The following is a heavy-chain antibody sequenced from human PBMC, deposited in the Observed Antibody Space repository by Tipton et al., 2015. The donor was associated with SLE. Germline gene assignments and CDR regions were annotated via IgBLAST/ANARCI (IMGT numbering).Heavy chain of an antibody. J-gene: IGHJ6*02. D-gene: IGHD2-2*01. CDR2: VNANSGAT. CDR3: AREGGIVVVPAASLYYGMDV. CDR1: GYTFTSYG. V-gene: IGHV1-2*02. Sequence: QVQLVQSGAEVKKPGASVKVSCKASGYTFTSYGISWVRQAPGQGLEWMGWVNANSGATNSARKFQGRVTMTRDTSISTAYMELSRLRSDDTAVYYCAREGGIVVVPAASLYYGMDVWGQGTTVTVSS.